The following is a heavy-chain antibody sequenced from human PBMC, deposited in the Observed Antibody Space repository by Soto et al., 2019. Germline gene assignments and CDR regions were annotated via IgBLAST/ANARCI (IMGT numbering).Heavy chain of an antibody. CDR3: AKGYSYGVLEPLGY. CDR2: ISWNSGII. J-gene: IGHJ4*02. Sequence: EVQLVESGGGLVQPGRSLRLSCPASGFTFDDYAMHWVRQAPGKGLEWVSGISWNSGIIDYADSVKGRFTISRDNAKNSLYLQMNSLRAEDTALYYCAKGYSYGVLEPLGYWGQGTLVTVSS. V-gene: IGHV3-9*01. D-gene: IGHD5-18*01. CDR1: GFTFDDYA.